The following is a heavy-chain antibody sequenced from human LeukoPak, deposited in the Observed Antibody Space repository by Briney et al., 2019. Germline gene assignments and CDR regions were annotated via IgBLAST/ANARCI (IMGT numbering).Heavy chain of an antibody. CDR2: ISGSGGST. Sequence: GGSLRLSCAASGFTFSSYAMSWVRQAPGKGLEWVSAISGSGGSTYYADSVKGRFTISRDNSKNPLYLQMNSLRAEDTAVYYCAKVWAYDILTGLGCYFDYWGQGTLVTVSS. V-gene: IGHV3-23*01. D-gene: IGHD3-9*01. J-gene: IGHJ4*02. CDR3: AKVWAYDILTGLGCYFDY. CDR1: GFTFSSYA.